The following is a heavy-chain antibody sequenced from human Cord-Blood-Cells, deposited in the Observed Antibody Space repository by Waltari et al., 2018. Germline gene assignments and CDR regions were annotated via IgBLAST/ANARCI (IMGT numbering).Heavy chain of an antibody. CDR3: ATLGGREYSSSFFAFDI. V-gene: IGHV3-33*01. Sequence: QVQLVESGGGVVQPGRSLRLSCAASGFTFSSYGMHWVRQAPGKGLEWVSVIWYDGSNKYYEDSVEGRFTISRDNSKNTLYLQMNSLRAEDTAVYYCATLGGREYSSSFFAFDIWGQGTMVTVSS. J-gene: IGHJ3*02. CDR2: IWYDGSNK. CDR1: GFTFSSYG. D-gene: IGHD6-6*01.